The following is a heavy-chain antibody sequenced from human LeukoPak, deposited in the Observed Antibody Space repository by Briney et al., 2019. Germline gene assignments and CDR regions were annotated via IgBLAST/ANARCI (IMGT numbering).Heavy chain of an antibody. CDR2: IYHSGST. V-gene: IGHV4-39*01. D-gene: IGHD2/OR15-2a*01. CDR3: ARHVPHENGNKRGFEH. J-gene: IGHJ4*02. Sequence: SETLSLTCTVSGDSITSSDYCWGWIRQPPGKGLEWIACIYHSGSTYYNPSLKSRVTISVDTSKNHFSLMLSSVSAADTAVYHCARHVPHENGNKRGFEHWGQGTLVTVSS. CDR1: GDSITSSDYC.